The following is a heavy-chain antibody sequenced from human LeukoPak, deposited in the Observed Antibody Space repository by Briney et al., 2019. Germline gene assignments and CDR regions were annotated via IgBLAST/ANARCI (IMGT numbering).Heavy chain of an antibody. D-gene: IGHD4-23*01. J-gene: IGHJ6*02. Sequence: SVKVSCKASGGTLSTYSISWVRQGPGQGLEWMGGIIPIFNTKNYAQRFQDRVILTADESTSTAYMELSSLRSEDTAVYYSARGNSRWSTPSSSYYYRMDVWGQGTTVAVSS. CDR2: IIPIFNTK. CDR1: GGTLSTYS. V-gene: IGHV1-69*01. CDR3: ARGNSRWSTPSSSYYYRMDV.